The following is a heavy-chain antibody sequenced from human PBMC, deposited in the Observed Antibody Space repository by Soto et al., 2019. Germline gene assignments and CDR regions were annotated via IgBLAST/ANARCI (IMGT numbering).Heavy chain of an antibody. CDR2: IWYDGSNK. CDR3: ARGIRGTYGPYYYYYYGMEV. Sequence: QVQLVESGGGVVQPGRSLRLSCAASGFTFSSYGMHWVRQAPGKGLEWVAVIWYDGSNKYYADSVKGRFTISRDNSKNTLYLQMNRLRAEETAVYYCARGIRGTYGPYYYYYYGMEVWGQGTTVTVSS. D-gene: IGHD3-10*01. J-gene: IGHJ6*02. CDR1: GFTFSSYG. V-gene: IGHV3-33*01.